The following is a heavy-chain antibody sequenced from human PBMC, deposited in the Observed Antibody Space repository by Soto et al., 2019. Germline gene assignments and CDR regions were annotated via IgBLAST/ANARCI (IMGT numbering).Heavy chain of an antibody. CDR3: ARDFRPAATKGLYYCYGMDV. Sequence: PGASLPLSCAASGFTFSSYRMNCVSQAPGEGLGWVSSISSTTTYIYYADSVKGRFTISGDNAKNSLYLQMNSLRAEDTAVYYCARDFRPAATKGLYYCYGMDVWGQGTRVTV. CDR2: ISSTTTYI. CDR1: GFTFSSYR. J-gene: IGHJ6*02. D-gene: IGHD2-2*01. V-gene: IGHV3-21*01.